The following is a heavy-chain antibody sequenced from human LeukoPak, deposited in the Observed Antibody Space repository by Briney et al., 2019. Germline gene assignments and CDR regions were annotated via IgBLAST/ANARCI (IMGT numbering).Heavy chain of an antibody. D-gene: IGHD2-8*01. CDR1: GFTFSSYG. CDR3: ARVQGHPPNGLDI. CDR2: IGGRDGST. J-gene: IGHJ3*02. Sequence: GGSLRLSCAASGFTFSSYGMSWVRQAPGKGLEWVSAIGGRDGSTYYADSVKGRFTISRGNAKNTLYLQMNSLRADDTAVYYCARVQGHPPNGLDIWGQGTMVTVSS. V-gene: IGHV3-23*01.